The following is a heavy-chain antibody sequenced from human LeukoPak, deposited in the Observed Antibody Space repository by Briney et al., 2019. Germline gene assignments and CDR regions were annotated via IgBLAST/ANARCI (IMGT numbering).Heavy chain of an antibody. V-gene: IGHV3-21*04. J-gene: IGHJ4*02. CDR1: XFTFXSXX. Sequence: XXXEAXXFTFXSXXMDWVRXAPGXXLXXXXSISSGSSYIYYADSMKGRFTISRDNAKNALYLQMNSLRAEDTAVYYCASGSYRPLLFDYWGQGTLVTVSS. CDR2: ISSGSSYI. CDR3: ASGSYRPLLFDY. D-gene: IGHD3-16*02.